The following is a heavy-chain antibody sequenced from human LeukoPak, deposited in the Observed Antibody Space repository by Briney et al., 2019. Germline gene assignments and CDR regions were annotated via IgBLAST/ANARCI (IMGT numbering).Heavy chain of an antibody. CDR3: AKVRSPVYSSSWPFFDAFDI. Sequence: GGSLRLSCAASGFTFDDYAMHWVRQAPGKGLEWVSGISWNSGSIGYADSVKGRFTISRDNAKNSLYLQMNSLRAEDTALYYCAKVRSPVYSSSWPFFDAFDIWGQGTMVTVSS. V-gene: IGHV3-9*01. CDR2: ISWNSGSI. D-gene: IGHD6-13*01. CDR1: GFTFDDYA. J-gene: IGHJ3*02.